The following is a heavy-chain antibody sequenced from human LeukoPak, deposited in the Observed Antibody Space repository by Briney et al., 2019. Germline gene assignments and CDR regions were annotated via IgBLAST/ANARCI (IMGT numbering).Heavy chain of an antibody. CDR1: GFTFSSYS. CDR2: ISSSSSTI. V-gene: IGHV3-48*02. CDR3: ARDSYCGGDCYSDYFDY. Sequence: GGSLRLSCAASGFTFSSYSMNWVRQAPGKGLEWVSYISSSSSTIYYAVSVKGRFTISRDNAKNSLYLQMNSLRDEDTAVYYCARDSYCGGDCYSDYFDYWGQGTLVTVSS. D-gene: IGHD2-21*02. J-gene: IGHJ4*02.